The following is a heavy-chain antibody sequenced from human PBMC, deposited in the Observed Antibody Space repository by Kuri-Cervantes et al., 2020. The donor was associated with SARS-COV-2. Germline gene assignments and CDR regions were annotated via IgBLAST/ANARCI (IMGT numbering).Heavy chain of an antibody. D-gene: IGHD5-24*01. CDR1: GFTFSSYA. V-gene: IGHV3-30-3*01. J-gene: IGHJ2*01. CDR2: ISYDGSNK. CDR3: ARESRDAYNLGSFDL. Sequence: GESLKISCAASGFTFSSYAMHWVRQAPGKGLEWVAVISYDGSNKYYADSVKGRFTISRDNAKNSLYLQMNSLRDEDTAVYYCARESRDAYNLGSFDLWGRGTLVTVSS.